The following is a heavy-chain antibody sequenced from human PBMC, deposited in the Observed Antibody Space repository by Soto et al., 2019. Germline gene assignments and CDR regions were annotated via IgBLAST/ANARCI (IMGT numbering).Heavy chain of an antibody. J-gene: IGHJ6*03. Sequence: ASVKVSCKASGYTFTSYGISWVRQAPGQGLEWLGWFSAYNGNTNYAQKLQGRVTMTTDTSTDTAYMELSSLRSDDTAVYYCATGIPWQQLAPDYYYYYYMDVWGKGTTVTV. CDR1: GYTFTSYG. CDR2: FSAYNGNT. D-gene: IGHD6-13*01. CDR3: ATGIPWQQLAPDYYYYYYMDV. V-gene: IGHV1-18*01.